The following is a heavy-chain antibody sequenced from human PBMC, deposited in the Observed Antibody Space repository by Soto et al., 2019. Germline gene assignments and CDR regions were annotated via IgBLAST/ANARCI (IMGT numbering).Heavy chain of an antibody. V-gene: IGHV1-69*13. D-gene: IGHD6-6*01. CDR3: ARYGSSSLYYYYGMDV. Sequence: SVKVSCKASGGTFSSYAISWVRQAPGQGLEWMGGIIPIFGTANYAQKFQGRVTITADESTSTAYMELSSLRSEDTAVYYCARYGSSSLYYYYGMDVWGQGTTVTVSS. CDR2: IIPIFGTA. CDR1: GGTFSSYA. J-gene: IGHJ6*02.